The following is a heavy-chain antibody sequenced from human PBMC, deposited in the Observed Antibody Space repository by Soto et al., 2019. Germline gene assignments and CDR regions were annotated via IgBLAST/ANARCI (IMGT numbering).Heavy chain of an antibody. D-gene: IGHD3-10*01. CDR3: ARAYGSGSTNPYYFDY. V-gene: IGHV4-4*02. CDR1: SGSISSSNW. CDR2: IYHSGST. Sequence: SETLSLTCAVSSGSISSSNWWSWVRQPPGKGLEWIGEIYHSGSTNYNPSLKSRVTISVDKSKNQFSLKLSSVTAADTAVYYCARAYGSGSTNPYYFDYWGQGTLVTVS. J-gene: IGHJ4*02.